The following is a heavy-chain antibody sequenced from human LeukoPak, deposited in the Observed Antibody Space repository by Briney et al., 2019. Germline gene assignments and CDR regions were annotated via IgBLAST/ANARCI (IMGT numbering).Heavy chain of an antibody. D-gene: IGHD4-17*01. CDR3: ARGPSGYGDYESDY. CDR2: IVVGSGNT. Sequence: SVKVSCKASGFTFTSSAMQWVRQARGQRLEWIGWIVVGSGNTNYAQKFQGRVTMTRNTSISTAYMELSSLRSEDTAVYYCARGPSGYGDYESDYWGQGTLVTVSS. CDR1: GFTFTSSA. V-gene: IGHV1-58*02. J-gene: IGHJ4*02.